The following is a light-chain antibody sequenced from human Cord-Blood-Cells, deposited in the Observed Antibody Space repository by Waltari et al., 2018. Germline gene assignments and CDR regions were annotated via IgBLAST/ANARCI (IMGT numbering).Light chain of an antibody. CDR1: SRDVGSYNL. Sequence: QSALTQPASVSGSPGQSITISCTGTSRDVGSYNLVSWYQQHPGKAPKLMIYEGSKRPLGVPIRCSGSNSGNTASLTISGLQAEDEADYYCCSYAGSRVFGGGTKLTVL. CDR3: CSYAGSRV. CDR2: EGS. V-gene: IGLV2-23*01. J-gene: IGLJ3*02.